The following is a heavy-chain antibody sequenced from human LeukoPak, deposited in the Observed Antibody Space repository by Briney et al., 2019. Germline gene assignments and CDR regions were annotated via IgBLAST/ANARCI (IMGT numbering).Heavy chain of an antibody. J-gene: IGHJ4*02. CDR2: ISDSGGRT. D-gene: IGHD3-22*01. CDR3: AKRGVVIRVILVGFHKEAYYFDS. Sequence: GGSLRLSCAVSGITLSNYGMSWVRQAPGKGLEWVVGISDSGGRTKYADSVKGRFTISRDNPKNTLYLQMNILRAEDTAVYFCAKRGVVIRVILVGFHKEAYYFDSWGQGALVTVSS. CDR1: GITLSNYG. V-gene: IGHV3-23*01.